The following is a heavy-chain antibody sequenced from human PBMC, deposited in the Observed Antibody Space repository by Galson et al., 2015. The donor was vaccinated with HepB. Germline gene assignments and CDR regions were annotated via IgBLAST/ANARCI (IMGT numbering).Heavy chain of an antibody. D-gene: IGHD5-24*01. CDR2: ISAYNGNT. CDR1: GYTFTSYG. J-gene: IGHJ6*02. CDR3: ARREMATHYYYYGMDV. Sequence: SVKVSCKASGYTFTSYGISWVRQAPGQGLEWMGWISAYNGNTNYAQKLRGRVTMTTDTSTSTAYMELRSLRSDDTAMYYCARREMATHYYYYGMDVWGQGTTVTVSS. V-gene: IGHV1-18*01.